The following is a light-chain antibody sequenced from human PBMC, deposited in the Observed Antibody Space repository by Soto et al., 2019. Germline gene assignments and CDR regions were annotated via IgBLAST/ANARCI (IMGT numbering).Light chain of an antibody. J-gene: IGKJ4*01. Sequence: TQSPSTLSAFAGDRVTLSCRASQCINTRLAWYQHKPGKAPSLLIYKASTIDGGIPSRFSASGTGTEFTLAISNLQPEDFAAYYCQQRKSCPLTFGGGTKVDIK. V-gene: IGKV1-5*03. CDR3: QQRKSCPLT. CDR1: QCINTR. CDR2: KAS.